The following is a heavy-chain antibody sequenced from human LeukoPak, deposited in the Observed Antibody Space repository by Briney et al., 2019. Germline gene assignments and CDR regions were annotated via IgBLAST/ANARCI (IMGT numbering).Heavy chain of an antibody. V-gene: IGHV3-23*01. CDR3: AKGTRYLSLWYFDL. CDR2: ISGSGGST. Sequence: GGSLRLSCAASGFTFSIYAMTWVRQAPGKGLQWVSAISGSGGSTYYADSVKGRFTISRDNSKNTLHVQMNSLRAEDTAIYYCAKGTRYLSLWYFDLWGRGTLVTVSS. J-gene: IGHJ2*01. CDR1: GFTFSIYA. D-gene: IGHD3-9*01.